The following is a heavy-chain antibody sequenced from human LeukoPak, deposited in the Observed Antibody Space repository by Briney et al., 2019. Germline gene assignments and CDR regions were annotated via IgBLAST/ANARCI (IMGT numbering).Heavy chain of an antibody. CDR3: ARAGAANYGSGSYRSYGMDV. Sequence: ASVKVSCKASGGTFSSYAISWVQQAPGQGLEWMGRIIPILGIANYAQKFQGRVTITADKSTSTAYMELSSLRSEDTAVYYCARAGAANYGSGSYRSYGMDVWGQGTTVTVSS. CDR1: GGTFSSYA. V-gene: IGHV1-69*04. J-gene: IGHJ6*02. D-gene: IGHD3-10*01. CDR2: IIPILGIA.